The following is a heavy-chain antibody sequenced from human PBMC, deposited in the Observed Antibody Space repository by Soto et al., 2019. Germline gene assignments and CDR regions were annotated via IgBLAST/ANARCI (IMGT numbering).Heavy chain of an antibody. J-gene: IGHJ3*02. CDR3: ARADSGYYYTSAFDI. V-gene: IGHV5-51*01. D-gene: IGHD3-22*01. Sequence: EXLKISCKCSGYXFTSYWLGWVRHMPGKGLEWMGIIYPGDSDTRYSPSFQVQVTISAYKSIITAYLQWSSMKASDTAMYYCARADSGYYYTSAFDIWGQGTMGTVSS. CDR2: IYPGDSDT. CDR1: GYXFTSYW.